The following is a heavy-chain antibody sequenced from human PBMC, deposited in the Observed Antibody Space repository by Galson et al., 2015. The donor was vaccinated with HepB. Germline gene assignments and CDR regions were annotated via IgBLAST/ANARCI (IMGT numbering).Heavy chain of an antibody. CDR1: GFTFSSYA. Sequence: SLRLSCAASGFTFSSYAMHWVRQAPGKGLEWVAVISYDGSNKYYADSVKGRFTISRDNSKNTLYLQMNSLRAEDTAVYYCARDDYYYYYMDVWGKGTTVTVSS. J-gene: IGHJ6*03. CDR2: ISYDGSNK. CDR3: ARDDYYYYYMDV. V-gene: IGHV3-30-3*01.